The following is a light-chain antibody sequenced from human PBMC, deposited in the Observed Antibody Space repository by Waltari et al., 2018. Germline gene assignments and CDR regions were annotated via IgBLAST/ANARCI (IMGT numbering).Light chain of an antibody. CDR1: QSISSY. J-gene: IGKJ1*01. Sequence: DIQMTQSPSSLSASVGDRVTITCRASQSISSYLHWYQQKPGKAPKLLISAASSLQRGVPSRFSGSGSGTDFTLTISSLQPEDFATYYCQQSYSTPRTFGQGTKVEIK. V-gene: IGKV1-39*01. CDR3: QQSYSTPRT. CDR2: AAS.